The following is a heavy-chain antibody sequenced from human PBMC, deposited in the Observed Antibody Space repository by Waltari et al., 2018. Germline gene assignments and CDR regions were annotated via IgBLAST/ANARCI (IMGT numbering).Heavy chain of an antibody. CDR1: GDSISGNYW. V-gene: IGHV4-4*02. D-gene: IGHD2-2*01. Sequence: QVQLQESGQGLVKPSGTLSLTCPVSGDSISGNYWWSWVRTSPEKGLEWIGQVHHSGKTQYNPSLQSRVTISVDKPKNQFSLNLNSVTGADTAVYYCAGDRAIGLFFDYWGRGTLVTVSS. CDR2: VHHSGKT. J-gene: IGHJ4*02. CDR3: AGDRAIGLFFDY.